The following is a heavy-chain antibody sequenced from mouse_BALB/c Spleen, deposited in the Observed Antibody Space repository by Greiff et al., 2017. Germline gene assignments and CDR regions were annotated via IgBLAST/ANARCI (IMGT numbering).Heavy chain of an antibody. D-gene: IGHD2-3*01. CDR2: ISSGGSYT. CDR3: ARGDDPYWYFDV. CDR1: GFTFSSYG. Sequence: EVKLMESGGDLVKPGGSLKLSCAASGFTFSSYGMSWVRQTPDKRLEWVATISSGGSYTYYPDSVKGRFTISRDNAKNTLYLQMSSLKSEDTAMYYCARGDDPYWYFDVWGAGTTVTVSS. J-gene: IGHJ1*01. V-gene: IGHV5-6*01.